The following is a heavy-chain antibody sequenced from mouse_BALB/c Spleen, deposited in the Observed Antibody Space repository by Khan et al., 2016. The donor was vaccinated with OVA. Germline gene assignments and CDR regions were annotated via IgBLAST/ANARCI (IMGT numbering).Heavy chain of an antibody. V-gene: IGHV3-8*02. J-gene: IGHJ4*01. Sequence: EVQLQESGPSLVKPSQTLSLTCSVTGDSITSGYWNWIRKFPGNKLEYMGYISYSGNTYYNPSLKSRISITPDTSKNQYYLRLKSVTTEDTATYCCARYDYGYAMDYWGQGTSVTVSA. CDR2: ISYSGNT. D-gene: IGHD2-4*01. CDR1: GDSITSGY. CDR3: ARYDYGYAMDY.